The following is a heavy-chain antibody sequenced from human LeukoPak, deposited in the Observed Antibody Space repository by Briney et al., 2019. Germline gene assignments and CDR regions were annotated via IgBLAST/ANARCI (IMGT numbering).Heavy chain of an antibody. V-gene: IGHV3-7*01. Sequence: GGSLRLSCAASGFTFSSYWMSWVRQAPGKGLEWVANIKQDGSEKYYVDSVKGRFTISRDNAKNSLYLQMNSLRAEDTAVYYCARERYSSGWRFDYWGQGTLVTVSS. J-gene: IGHJ4*02. CDR2: IKQDGSEK. CDR3: ARERYSSGWRFDY. D-gene: IGHD6-19*01. CDR1: GFTFSSYW.